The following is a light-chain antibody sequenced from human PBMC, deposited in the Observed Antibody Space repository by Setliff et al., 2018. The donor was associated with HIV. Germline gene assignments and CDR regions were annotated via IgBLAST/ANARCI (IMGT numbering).Light chain of an antibody. CDR3: GTWDSSLSAVV. CDR1: SSNIGNNY. CDR2: DDN. Sequence: QSVLTQPPSVSAAPGQKVTISCSGSSSNIGNNYVSWYQQLPGTGPKVLIYDDNKRPSGIPDRFSGSKSGTSATLGITGLQTGDEADYYCGTWDSSLSAVVFGGGTK. J-gene: IGLJ2*01. V-gene: IGLV1-51*01.